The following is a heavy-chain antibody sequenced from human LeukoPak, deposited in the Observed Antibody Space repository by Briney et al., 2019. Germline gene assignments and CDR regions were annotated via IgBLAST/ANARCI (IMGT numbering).Heavy chain of an antibody. Sequence: GGSLRLSCAASGFTVSSNYMSWVRQAPGKGLEWVSVIYSGGSTYYADSVKGRFTISRDNPKNTLYLQMNSLRAEDTAVYYWEMATIRGLEDYGGQGTLVTVPP. V-gene: IGHV3-53*01. CDR2: IYSGGST. D-gene: IGHD5-24*01. J-gene: IGHJ4*02. CDR3: EMATIRGLEDY. CDR1: GFTVSSNY.